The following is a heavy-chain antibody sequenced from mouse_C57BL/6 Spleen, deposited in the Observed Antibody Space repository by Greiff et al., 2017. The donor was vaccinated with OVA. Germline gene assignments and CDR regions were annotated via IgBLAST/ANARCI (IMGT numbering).Heavy chain of an antibody. CDR1: GFNIKDYY. CDR3: ALYYYGSSYVDY. V-gene: IGHV14-2*01. J-gene: IGHJ2*01. CDR2: IDSEDVET. D-gene: IGHD1-1*01. Sequence: VPLKQSGAELVKPGASVKLSCTAPGFNIKDYYMHWVKQRTEQGLEWFGRIDSEDVETTYAPKFQGKATITADTSYNTADLQLSSLTSEDTAVYYCALYYYGSSYVDYWGQGTTLTVSS.